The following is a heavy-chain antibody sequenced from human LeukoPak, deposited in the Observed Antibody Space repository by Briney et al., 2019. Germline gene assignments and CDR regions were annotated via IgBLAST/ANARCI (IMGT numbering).Heavy chain of an antibody. CDR1: GFTFTSSA. D-gene: IGHD2-2*02. V-gene: IGHV1-58*01. Sequence: SVTVSCKASGFTFTSSAVQWVRQARGQRLEWIGWIVVDSGNTNYAQKFQERVTITRDMSTSTAYMELSSLRSEDTAVYYCAASLGYCSSTSCYRWMADAFDIWGQGTMVTVSS. CDR2: IVVDSGNT. CDR3: AASLGYCSSTSCYRWMADAFDI. J-gene: IGHJ3*02.